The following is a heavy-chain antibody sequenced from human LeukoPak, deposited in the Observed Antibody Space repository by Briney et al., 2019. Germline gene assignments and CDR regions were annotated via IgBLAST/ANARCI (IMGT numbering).Heavy chain of an antibody. Sequence: PGGSLRLSCAASGFTFSSYEMNWVRQAPGKGLEWVSYISSSGSTIYYADSVKGRFTISRDNAKNSLYLQMNSLRAEDTAVYYCARSPRGVAVPAAVDYWGQGTLVTVSS. J-gene: IGHJ4*02. D-gene: IGHD2-2*01. V-gene: IGHV3-48*03. CDR2: ISSSGSTI. CDR1: GFTFSSYE. CDR3: ARSPRGVAVPAAVDY.